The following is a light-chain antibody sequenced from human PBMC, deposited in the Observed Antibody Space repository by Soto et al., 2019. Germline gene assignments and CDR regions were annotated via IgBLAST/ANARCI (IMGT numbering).Light chain of an antibody. Sequence: DIVMTQSPDFLAVSLGERATIKCRSSQSVLHSSNGNNYLAWYQQKPGQPPRLLIYDASNRAAGVPARFSGSGSGTDFTLTISSLQSEDFALYYCQQYNNWPRTFGQGTKVDIK. CDR1: QSVLHSSNGNNY. CDR2: DAS. J-gene: IGKJ1*01. CDR3: QQYNNWPRT. V-gene: IGKV4-1*01.